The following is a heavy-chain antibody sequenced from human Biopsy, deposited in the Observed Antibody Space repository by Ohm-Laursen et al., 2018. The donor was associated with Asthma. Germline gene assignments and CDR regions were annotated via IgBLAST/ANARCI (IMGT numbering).Heavy chain of an antibody. D-gene: IGHD6-6*01. CDR2: IYYSGST. CDR3: ARAQAAQYYYGMDV. CDR1: GGAIDSGAYY. J-gene: IGHJ6*02. Sequence: TLSLTCTVSGGAIDSGAYYWSWVRQLPGKGLEWIGYIYYSGSTYYNPSLKSRVTISVDTSQNQFSLNLNSVTAADTAVYYCARAQAAQYYYGMDVWGQGTTVIVSS. V-gene: IGHV4-31*03.